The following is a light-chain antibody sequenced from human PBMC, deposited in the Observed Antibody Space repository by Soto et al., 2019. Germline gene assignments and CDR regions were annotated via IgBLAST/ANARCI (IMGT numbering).Light chain of an antibody. Sequence: QSALTQPRSVSGSPGQSVTISCTGTSSDVGGYNYVSWYQQHPGKAPKLIMYDVTKRPSGVPDRFSGSKSVNSASLTISGLQAEDEADYYCCSYAGSYTWVFGTGTKVTVL. CDR3: CSYAGSYTWV. CDR1: SSDVGGYNY. V-gene: IGLV2-11*01. CDR2: DVT. J-gene: IGLJ1*01.